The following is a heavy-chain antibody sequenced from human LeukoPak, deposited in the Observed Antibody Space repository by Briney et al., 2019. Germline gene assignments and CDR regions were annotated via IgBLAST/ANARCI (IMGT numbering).Heavy chain of an antibody. Sequence: PGGSLRLSCAASGFTVSSNYMSWVRQAPGKGLEWVSVIYSGGSTYYVDSVKGRFTISRDNSKNTLYLQMNSLRAEDTAVYYCAREMWDSYGYVDYWGQGTLVTVSS. CDR2: IYSGGST. CDR1: GFTVSSNY. D-gene: IGHD5-18*01. J-gene: IGHJ4*02. CDR3: AREMWDSYGYVDY. V-gene: IGHV3-66*01.